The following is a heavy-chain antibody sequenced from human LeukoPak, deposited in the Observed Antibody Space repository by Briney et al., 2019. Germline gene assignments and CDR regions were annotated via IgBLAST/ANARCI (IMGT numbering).Heavy chain of an antibody. CDR2: IFPSGGEI. Sequence: SGGSLRLSCAASGFTFSTFAMLWVRQPPGKGLEWVSSIFPSGGEIHYADSVRGRFTISRDNSKSILSLQMNSLRAEDTAVYYCARGLAKFDYWGQGTLVTVSS. D-gene: IGHD3-3*02. CDR1: GFTFSTFA. J-gene: IGHJ4*02. CDR3: ARGLAKFDY. V-gene: IGHV3-23*01.